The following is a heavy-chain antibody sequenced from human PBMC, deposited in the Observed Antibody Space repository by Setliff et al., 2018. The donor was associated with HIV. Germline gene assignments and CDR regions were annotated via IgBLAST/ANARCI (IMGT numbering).Heavy chain of an antibody. Sequence: SETLSLTCTVTGDSITGRWLSWIRQPPGKGLEWTGNIYHNGFANYNPSLKSRLTISVDTSKNQVSLTLSSVTPADTAVYYCARHICGTTACYAVDVWGPGTMVTVSS. CDR2: IYHNGFA. V-gene: IGHV4-59*11. CDR3: ARHICGTTACYAVDV. CDR1: GDSITGRW. D-gene: IGHD2-2*01. J-gene: IGHJ3*01.